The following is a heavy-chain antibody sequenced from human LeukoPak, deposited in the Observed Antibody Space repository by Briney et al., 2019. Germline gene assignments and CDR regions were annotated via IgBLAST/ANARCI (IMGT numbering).Heavy chain of an antibody. V-gene: IGHV4-34*01. CDR2: INHSGST. J-gene: IGHJ4*02. CDR1: GGSFSGYY. CDR3: ARVPNCSGGSCYSRAFDY. D-gene: IGHD2-15*01. Sequence: PSETLSLTCAVYGGSFSGYYWSWLRQPPGKGLEWIGEINHSGSTNYNPSLKSRVTISVDTSKNQFSLKLSSVTAADTAVYYCARVPNCSGGSCYSRAFDYWGQGTLVTVSS.